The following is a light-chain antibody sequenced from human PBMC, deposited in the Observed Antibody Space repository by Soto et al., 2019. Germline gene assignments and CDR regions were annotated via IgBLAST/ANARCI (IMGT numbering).Light chain of an antibody. CDR3: QQSYSTSLT. Sequence: DIQMTQSPSSLSASVGDRVTITCRASQSISSYLNWYQQKPGKAPKLLIYAASSLQSGVPSRFSGSGSGTDFTLTISSLPPEDFATSDCQQSYSTSLTVGQGTKVDIK. CDR1: QSISSY. J-gene: IGKJ2*01. CDR2: AAS. V-gene: IGKV1-39*01.